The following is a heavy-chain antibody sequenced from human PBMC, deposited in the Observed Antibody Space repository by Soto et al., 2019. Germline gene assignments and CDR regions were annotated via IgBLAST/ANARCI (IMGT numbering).Heavy chain of an antibody. V-gene: IGHV3-21*01. Sequence: PGGSLRLSCAASGFTFSSYSMNWVRQAPGKGLEWVSSISSSSSYIYYADSVKGRFTISRDNAKNSLYLQMNSLRAEDTAVYYCARDLTGDILTGYYSYYYYGMDVWGQGTTVTVSS. CDR3: ARDLTGDILTGYYSYYYYGMDV. D-gene: IGHD3-9*01. CDR1: GFTFSSYS. CDR2: ISSSSSYI. J-gene: IGHJ6*02.